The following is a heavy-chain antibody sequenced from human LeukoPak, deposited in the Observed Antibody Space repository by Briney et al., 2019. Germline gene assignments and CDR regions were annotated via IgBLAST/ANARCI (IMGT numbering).Heavy chain of an antibody. CDR2: INSDGSST. CDR3: ATPLGWFGELPNYYYYGMDV. V-gene: IGHV3-74*01. J-gene: IGHJ6*04. D-gene: IGHD3-10*01. Sequence: GGSLRLSCAASGFTFTKYWMHWVRQAPGKGPVWVARINSDGSSTSYADSVKGRFTISRDNAKNTLYLQMNSLRAEDTAVYYCATPLGWFGELPNYYYYGMDVWGKGTTVTVSS. CDR1: GFTFTKYW.